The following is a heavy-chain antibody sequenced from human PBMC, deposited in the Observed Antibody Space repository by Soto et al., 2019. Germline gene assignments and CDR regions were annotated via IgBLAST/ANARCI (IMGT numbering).Heavy chain of an antibody. D-gene: IGHD2-8*01. CDR2: AYYSGDT. J-gene: IGHJ5*02. V-gene: IGHV4-59*01. Sequence: SETLSLTCSVSGGSISRYYWSWIRQPPGKGLEWIGYAYYSGDTGYNPSLKSRVTMAVDTSKSQVSLKLSSVTAADTTVYYCARDRSTYGGGGTGEVKENWFDPWGQGALVTVSS. CDR3: ARDRSTYGGGGTGEVKENWFDP. CDR1: GGSISRYY.